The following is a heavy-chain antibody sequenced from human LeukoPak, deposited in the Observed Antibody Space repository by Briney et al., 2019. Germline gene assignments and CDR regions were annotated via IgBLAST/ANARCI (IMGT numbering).Heavy chain of an antibody. V-gene: IGHV4-4*02. J-gene: IGHJ6*02. Sequence: NPSGTLSLTCGVSGGSISSTNWWSWVRQPPGQGLEWIGEISLRGLTNYNPSLKSRVTISVDTSKNQFSLKLSSVTAADTAVYYCARAQSGMDVWGQGTTVTVSS. CDR2: ISLRGLT. CDR1: GGSISSTNW. CDR3: ARAQSGMDV.